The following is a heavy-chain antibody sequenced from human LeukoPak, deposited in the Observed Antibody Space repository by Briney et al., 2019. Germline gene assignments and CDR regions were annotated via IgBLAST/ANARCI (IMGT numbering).Heavy chain of an antibody. CDR1: GFTFGDYA. CDR3: TRDFTPYYGSGSYYKGTYYFDY. Sequence: GRSLRLSCTASGFTFGDYAMSWFRQAPGKGLEWVGFIRSKAYGGTTGYAASVKGRFTISRDDSKSIAYLQMNSLKTEDTAVYYCTRDFTPYYGSGSYYKGTYYFDYWGQGTLVTVSS. V-gene: IGHV3-49*03. D-gene: IGHD3-10*01. CDR2: IRSKAYGGTT. J-gene: IGHJ4*02.